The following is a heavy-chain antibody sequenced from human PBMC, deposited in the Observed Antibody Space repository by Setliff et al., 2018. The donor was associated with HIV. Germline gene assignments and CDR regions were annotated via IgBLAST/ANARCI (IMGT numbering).Heavy chain of an antibody. V-gene: IGHV4-38-2*01. CDR3: ARHAGSGARDDAFDI. CDR2: IYHTGST. D-gene: IGHD6-19*01. Sequence: NLSETLSLTCAVSDYSISSGFYWGWIRQPPGKGLEWIGSIYHTGSTYYNPSLKSRVTMSVDTSKNRFSLKLSSVTAADTAIFYCARHAGSGARDDAFDIWGQGPLVTVSS. J-gene: IGHJ3*02. CDR1: DYSISSGFY.